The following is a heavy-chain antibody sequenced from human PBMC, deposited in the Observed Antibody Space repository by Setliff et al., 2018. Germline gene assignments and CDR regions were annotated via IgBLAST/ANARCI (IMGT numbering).Heavy chain of an antibody. D-gene: IGHD6-6*01. J-gene: IGHJ1*01. CDR3: ARGRNIAARLLDS. V-gene: IGHV4-34*01. CDR1: GGTFSDYY. Sequence: PSETLSLTCAAYGGTFSDYYWTWIRQPPGKGLEWIGEINHRGSTNYNPSLKSRATISIDTSKDQFSLKLISMSAADTAVYFCARGRNIAARLLDSWVQGALVTVSS. CDR2: INHRGST.